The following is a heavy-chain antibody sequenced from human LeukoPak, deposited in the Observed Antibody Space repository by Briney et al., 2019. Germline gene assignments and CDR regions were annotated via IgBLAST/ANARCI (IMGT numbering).Heavy chain of an antibody. CDR1: GYSISSDYY. J-gene: IGHJ4*02. Sequence: SETLSLTCTVSGYSISSDYYWAWIRQPPGKGLEWIGYIYYSGSTNYNPSLKSRVTMSVDTSKNQFSLKLNSVTAADTAVYYCAREVVSGYDPHYYFDYWGQGTLVTVSS. D-gene: IGHD5-12*01. V-gene: IGHV4-38-2*02. CDR3: AREVVSGYDPHYYFDY. CDR2: IYYSGST.